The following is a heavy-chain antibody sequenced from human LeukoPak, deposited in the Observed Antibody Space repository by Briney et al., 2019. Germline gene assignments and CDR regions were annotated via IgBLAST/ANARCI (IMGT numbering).Heavy chain of an antibody. D-gene: IGHD2/OR15-2a*01. CDR1: GFTFSTYA. V-gene: IGHV3-23*01. Sequence: GGSLRLSCAASGFTFSTYAMNWVRQAPGKGLEWVSTIGISGSSTYYADSVRGRFTISRDNSKNTLYLQVSSLTAEDTAVYYCAKDFSTVDYYYYGKDVWGQGTTVTVSS. J-gene: IGHJ6*02. CDR3: AKDFSTVDYYYYGKDV. CDR2: IGISGSST.